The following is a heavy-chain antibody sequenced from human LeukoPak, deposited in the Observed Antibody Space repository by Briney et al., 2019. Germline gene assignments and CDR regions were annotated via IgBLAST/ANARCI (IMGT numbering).Heavy chain of an antibody. J-gene: IGHJ4*02. CDR2: INHSGST. CDR1: GGSFSGYY. Sequence: SETLSLTCAVYGGSFSGYYWSWIRQPPGKGLEWIGEINHSGSTNYNPSLKSRVTISVDTSKNQFSLKLSPVTAADTAVYYCARGPSIVVVPAAIGLDYWGQGTLVTVSS. CDR3: ARGPSIVVVPAAIGLDY. D-gene: IGHD2-2*01. V-gene: IGHV4-34*01.